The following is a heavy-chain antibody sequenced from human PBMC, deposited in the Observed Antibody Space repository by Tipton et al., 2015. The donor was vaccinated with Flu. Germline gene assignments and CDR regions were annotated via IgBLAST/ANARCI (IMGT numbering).Heavy chain of an antibody. V-gene: IGHV3-11*04. CDR3: ARLYYDILTGYYPANAACEM. D-gene: IGHD3-9*01. CDR1: GFTFSDYY. J-gene: IGHJ6*03. CDR2: LSGSGNTI. Sequence: GSLRLSCAASGFTFSDYYMSWIRQAPGKGLEWVSYLSGSGNTIYYADSVKGRFTISRDNAKNSLYLQMNSLRAEDTAVYYCARLYYDILTGYYPANAACEMWGKG.